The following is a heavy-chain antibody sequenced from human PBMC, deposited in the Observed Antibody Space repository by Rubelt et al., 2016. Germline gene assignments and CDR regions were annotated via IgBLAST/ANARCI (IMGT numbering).Heavy chain of an antibody. CDR3: AGEYFTVVVEVYYYYGMDV. D-gene: IGHD4-23*01. CDR2: IETAGDT. V-gene: IGHV3-13*01. J-gene: IGHJ6*02. CDR1: EFIFITYD. Sequence: GGPLRLPCPASEFIFITYDIHWVRQIPGKRLAGFSSIETAGDTHYPDSGKGQVPISRENAKNSLYLKRNTLIPGETAVYNCAGEYFTVVVEVYYYYGMDVWGQGTTVTVSS.